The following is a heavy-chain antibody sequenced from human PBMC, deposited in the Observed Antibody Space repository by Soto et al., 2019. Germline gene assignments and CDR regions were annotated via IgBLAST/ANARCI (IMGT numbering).Heavy chain of an antibody. D-gene: IGHD3-9*01. CDR2: IYHSGST. J-gene: IGHJ4*02. V-gene: IGHV4-59*04. Sequence: PSETLSLTCTVSGGSISSYYWSWIRQPPGKGLEWIGYIYHSGSTYYNPSLKSRVTMSVDRSRNQFSLKLNSVTAADTAVYYCARVRREYDTSGPVDYWGQGTLVTVSS. CDR3: ARVRREYDTSGPVDY. CDR1: GGSISSYY.